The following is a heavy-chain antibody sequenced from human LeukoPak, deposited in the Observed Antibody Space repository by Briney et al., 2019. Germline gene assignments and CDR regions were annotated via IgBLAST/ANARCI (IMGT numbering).Heavy chain of an antibody. CDR3: ARAPQGTVTTSYLDY. D-gene: IGHD4-17*01. V-gene: IGHV3-30-3*01. J-gene: IGHJ4*02. CDR1: GFTFSSYA. Sequence: QAGGSLRLSCAASGFTFSSYAVHCVRRAPGKGLEWVAVISYEGSNKYHAASGKGRFTISRDHSKNTLYLQMNSLRAEDTAVFYCARAPQGTVTTSYLDYWGQGTLVTVSS. CDR2: ISYEGSNK.